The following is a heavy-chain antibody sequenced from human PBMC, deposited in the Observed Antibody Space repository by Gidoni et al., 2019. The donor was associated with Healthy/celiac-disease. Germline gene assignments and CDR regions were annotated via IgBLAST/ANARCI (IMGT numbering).Heavy chain of an antibody. V-gene: IGHV2-70*15. CDR3: ARVGADYYDTSDPHSPVMDV. J-gene: IGHJ6*02. Sequence: QVTLRESGPALVTPTQSLTLTCTFSGFALNTSGTCVSWIRQPPGKVLEWLARIDWDDDKYYSTSLKTRLTISKDTSKHQVVLTMTNMDPVDTGTYYCARVGADYYDTSDPHSPVMDVWGQGTMVTVSS. CDR1: GFALNTSGTC. D-gene: IGHD3-22*01. CDR2: IDWDDDK.